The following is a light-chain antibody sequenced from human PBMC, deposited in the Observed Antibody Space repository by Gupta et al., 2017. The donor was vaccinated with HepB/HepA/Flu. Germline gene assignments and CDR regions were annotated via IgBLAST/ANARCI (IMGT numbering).Light chain of an antibody. V-gene: IGLV2-14*03. CDR1: SSDVGGYNY. Sequence: QSALTQPASVSGSPGQSITISCTGTSSDVGGYNYVSWYQQHPGKAPKLMIYDVSNRPAGVASRFSGSKSGNTASLTISGPQAEDEADYYCSSDTSSSTWVFGGGTKLTVL. CDR2: DVS. J-gene: IGLJ3*02. CDR3: SSDTSSSTWV.